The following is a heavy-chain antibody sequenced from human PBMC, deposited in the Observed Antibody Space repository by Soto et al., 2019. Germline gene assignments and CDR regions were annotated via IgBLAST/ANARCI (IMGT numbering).Heavy chain of an antibody. CDR3: ARGWTGGY. V-gene: IGHV3-74*01. CDR2: VNSDGTST. J-gene: IGHJ4*02. CDR1: GLTFSGYG. D-gene: IGHD2-15*01. Sequence: EVQLVESGGDLVQPGGSRRLSCAASGLTFSGYGMHWARQAPGKGLVWVSRVNSDGTSTAYADSVKGRFTISRDNAKNTLYLQMNSLRAEDTAVYYCARGWTGGYWGQGTLVTVSS.